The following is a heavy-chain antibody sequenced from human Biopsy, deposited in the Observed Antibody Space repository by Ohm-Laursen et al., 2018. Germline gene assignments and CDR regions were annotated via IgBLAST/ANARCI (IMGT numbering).Heavy chain of an antibody. CDR2: AYYTGST. CDR3: ARDRGYYSDRTVPGYFDL. D-gene: IGHD3-22*01. Sequence: SETLSLTCTVSGDSISSYYWSWIRQPPGKGLEWIGYAYYTGSTDYNPSLQSRATISVDTSKNHFSLRLRSVTPADTAIYYCARDRGYYSDRTVPGYFDLWGRGTLVTVSS. V-gene: IGHV4-59*01. J-gene: IGHJ2*01. CDR1: GDSISSYY.